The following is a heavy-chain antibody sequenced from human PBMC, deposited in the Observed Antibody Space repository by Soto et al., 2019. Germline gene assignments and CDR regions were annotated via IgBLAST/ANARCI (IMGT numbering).Heavy chain of an antibody. CDR1: GFTFRSYA. CDR2: ISGSGGST. Sequence: PGGSLRLSCAASGFTFRSYAMSWVRQAPGKGLEWVSAISGSGGSTYYADSVKGRFTISRDNSKNTLYLQMNSLRAEDTAVYYCAKVNGDPSPFYYYYGMDVWGQGTTVTVSS. J-gene: IGHJ6*02. D-gene: IGHD4-17*01. CDR3: AKVNGDPSPFYYYYGMDV. V-gene: IGHV3-23*01.